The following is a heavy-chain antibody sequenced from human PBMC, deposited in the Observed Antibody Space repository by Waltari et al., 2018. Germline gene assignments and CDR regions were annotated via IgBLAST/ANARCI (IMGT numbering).Heavy chain of an antibody. CDR1: GSPLSIYW. V-gene: IGHV3-7*03. Sequence: EVQLVESGGGLVQPGGSLRLSCAAAGSPLSIYWMTWVRQAPGEGLEWVANIKEDGTDTYYVDSVKGRFTISKDNAENSLYLQMNSLRVEDTAIYYCARSQRHSFEICGQGTMVTVSS. CDR2: IKEDGTDT. CDR3: ARSQRHSFEI. D-gene: IGHD3-3*02. J-gene: IGHJ3*02.